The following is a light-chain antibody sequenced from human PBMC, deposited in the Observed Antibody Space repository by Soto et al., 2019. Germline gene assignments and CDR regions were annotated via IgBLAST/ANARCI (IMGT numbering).Light chain of an antibody. CDR3: QQYNSWPLT. CDR2: AAS. CDR1: QSVNSN. J-gene: IGKJ3*01. V-gene: IGKV3-15*01. Sequence: EIVMTQYPVTLSVSPGERATLSCRASQSVNSNLAWYQQKPGQAPRLLIYAASTGATGIPARFSGSGSGSDFTLTISSLQPEDFAVYYCQQYNSWPLTFGPGTKVDIK.